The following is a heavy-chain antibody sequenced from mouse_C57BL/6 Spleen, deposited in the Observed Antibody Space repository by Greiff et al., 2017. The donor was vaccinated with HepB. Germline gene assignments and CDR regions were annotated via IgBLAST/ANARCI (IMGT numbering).Heavy chain of an antibody. CDR1: GFTFSSYA. D-gene: IGHD2-4*01. J-gene: IGHJ3*01. CDR2: ISDGGSYT. V-gene: IGHV5-4*03. CDR3: ARVNDYVLFAY. Sequence: EVKVVESGGGLVKPGGSLKLSCAASGFTFSSYAMSWVRQTPEKRLEWVATISDGGSYTYYPDNVKGRFTISRDNAKHNLYLQISHLKSEDTAMYYCARVNDYVLFAYWGQGTLVTVSA.